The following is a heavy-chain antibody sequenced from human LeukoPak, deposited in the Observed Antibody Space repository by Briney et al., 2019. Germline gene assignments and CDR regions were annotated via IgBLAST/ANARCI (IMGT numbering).Heavy chain of an antibody. V-gene: IGHV3-23*01. Sequence: GGSLRLSCAASGFTFSSYAMSWVRQPPGKGLEWVPAISGSGGSTYYADSVKGRFTISRDNSKNSVYLEMNSLRGVDTAVYYCANSRSSGWYGLDYWGEETLVTVSS. CDR1: GFTFSSYA. D-gene: IGHD6-19*01. J-gene: IGHJ4*02. CDR2: ISGSGGST. CDR3: ANSRSSGWYGLDY.